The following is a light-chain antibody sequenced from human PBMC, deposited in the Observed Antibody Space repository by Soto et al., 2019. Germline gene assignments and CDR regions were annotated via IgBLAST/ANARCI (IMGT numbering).Light chain of an antibody. CDR2: EVN. Sequence: QSALTQPASVSGSPGQSVTISCTGASSDVGGNDYVSWYQQHPGKAPKLILYEVNNRPSGVSNRFSGSKSGTTASLTISGLQTEDEAEYYCTSYTSSSTYVFGTGTKVTVL. J-gene: IGLJ1*01. CDR1: SSDVGGNDY. CDR3: TSYTSSSTYV. V-gene: IGLV2-14*01.